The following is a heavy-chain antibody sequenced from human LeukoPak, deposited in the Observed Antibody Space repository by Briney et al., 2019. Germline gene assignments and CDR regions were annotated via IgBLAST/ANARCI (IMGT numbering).Heavy chain of an antibody. V-gene: IGHV3-7*01. Sequence: GGSLRLSCAASGFVVSSNYMNWVRQAPGKGLEWVANIKQDGSEKYYVDSVKGRFTISRDNAKNSLYLQMNSLRAEDTAVYYCARDGEPRTYYDFWSGYYNSSHFDYWGQGTLVTVSS. CDR3: ARDGEPRTYYDFWSGYYNSSHFDY. D-gene: IGHD3-3*01. CDR2: IKQDGSEK. CDR1: GFVVSSNY. J-gene: IGHJ4*02.